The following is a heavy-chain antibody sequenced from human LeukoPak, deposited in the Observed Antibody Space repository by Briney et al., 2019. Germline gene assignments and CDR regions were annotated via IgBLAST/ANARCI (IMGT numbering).Heavy chain of an antibody. CDR3: ARGRMSGSSGRYYFDY. J-gene: IGHJ4*02. D-gene: IGHD6-19*01. Sequence: ASVTVSCKASGYTFTNYAMNWVRRAPGQGLEWMGWINTNTGNPTYAQGFTGRFVFSLDTSVSTAYLQISSLKAEDTAVYYCARGRMSGSSGRYYFDYWGQGTLVTVSS. CDR2: INTNTGNP. V-gene: IGHV7-4-1*02. CDR1: GYTFTNYA.